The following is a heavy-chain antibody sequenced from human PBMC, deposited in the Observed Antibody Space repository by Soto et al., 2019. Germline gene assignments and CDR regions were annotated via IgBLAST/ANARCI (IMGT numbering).Heavy chain of an antibody. CDR1: GFTFDDYA. CDR2: ITWNSNGI. CDR3: AKGGPDAFCSGGRCYFDY. J-gene: IGHJ4*02. Sequence: EVQLVESGGGLVQPGRSLRLSCAASGFTFDDYAMHWVRRVLGKGLEWVSSITWNSNGIGYADSVKGRFTISRDNAKNSLYLQMNSLRPEDTALYYCAKGGPDAFCSGGRCYFDYWGQGALVTVPS. V-gene: IGHV3-9*01. D-gene: IGHD2-15*01.